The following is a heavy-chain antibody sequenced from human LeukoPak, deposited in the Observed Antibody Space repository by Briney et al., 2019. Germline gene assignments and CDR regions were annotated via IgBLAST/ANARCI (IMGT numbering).Heavy chain of an antibody. V-gene: IGHV4-61*01. Sequence: PSETLSLTCTVSGGSISSGSYYWSWIRQPPGKGLEWIGYIYYSGSTNYNPSLKSRVTISVDTSKNQSSLKLSSVTAADTAVYYCAREATIEDCSGGSCYYHKQDAFDIWGQGTMVTVSS. CDR3: AREATIEDCSGGSCYYHKQDAFDI. CDR1: GGSISSGSYY. CDR2: IYYSGST. J-gene: IGHJ3*02. D-gene: IGHD2-15*01.